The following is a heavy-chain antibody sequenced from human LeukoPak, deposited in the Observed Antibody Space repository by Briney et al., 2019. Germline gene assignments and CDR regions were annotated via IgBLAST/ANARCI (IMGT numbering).Heavy chain of an antibody. J-gene: IGHJ6*03. CDR3: ARALYSSSWYYYYYYIDV. CDR1: GGSISPYY. V-gene: IGHV4-38-2*02. D-gene: IGHD6-13*01. CDR2: IYHSGST. Sequence: SETLSLTCTVSGGSISPYYWGWIRQPPGKGLEWIGSIYHSGSTYYNPSLKSRVTISVDTSKNQFSLKLSSVTAADTAVYYCARALYSSSWYYYYYYIDVWGKGTTVTVSS.